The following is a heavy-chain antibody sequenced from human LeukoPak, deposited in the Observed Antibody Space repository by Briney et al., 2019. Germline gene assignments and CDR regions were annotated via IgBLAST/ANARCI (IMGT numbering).Heavy chain of an antibody. CDR3: ARQPGSYGSGSYFYYYGMDV. CDR1: GGSISSSSYY. CDR2: IYYSGST. J-gene: IGHJ6*02. D-gene: IGHD3-10*01. V-gene: IGHV4-39*01. Sequence: PSETLSLTCTVSGGSISSSSYYWGWIRQPPGKGLEWIGSIYYSGSTYYNPSLKSRVTISVDTSKNQFSLKLSSVTAADTAVYYCARQPGSYGSGSYFYYYGMDVWGQGTTVTVSS.